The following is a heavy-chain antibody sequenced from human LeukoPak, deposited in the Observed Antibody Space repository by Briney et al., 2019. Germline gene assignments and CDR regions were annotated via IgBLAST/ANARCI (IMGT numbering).Heavy chain of an antibody. Sequence: SETLSLTCTVSGGSISSYYWSWIRQPPGKGLEWIGYIYYSGSTNYNPSLKSRVTISVDTSKNQFSLKLSSVTAADTAVSYCARDQRVAGLDYWGQRTVVTVSS. CDR3: ARDQRVAGLDY. D-gene: IGHD6-19*01. V-gene: IGHV4-59*01. CDR2: IYYSGST. J-gene: IGHJ4*02. CDR1: GGSISSYY.